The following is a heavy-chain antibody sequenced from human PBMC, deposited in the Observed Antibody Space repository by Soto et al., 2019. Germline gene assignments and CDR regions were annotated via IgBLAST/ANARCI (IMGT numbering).Heavy chain of an antibody. D-gene: IGHD5-18*01. Sequence: GGSLRLSCAASGFSFRSYAMHWVRQAPGRGLEWVAVIWYDGVNKYYADSVKGRFTISRDNSNNTLYVQMNSLKAEDTAVYYCVRDSYLHTAARLDYLNYWGPGTMVTVSS. CDR1: GFSFRSYA. CDR2: IWYDGVNK. CDR3: VRDSYLHTAARLDYLNY. V-gene: IGHV3-33*08. J-gene: IGHJ1*01.